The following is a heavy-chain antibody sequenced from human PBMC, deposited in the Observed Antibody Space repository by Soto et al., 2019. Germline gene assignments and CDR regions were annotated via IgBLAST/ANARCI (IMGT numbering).Heavy chain of an antibody. D-gene: IGHD3-3*01. Sequence: GGSLRLSCAASGFTVSSNYMSWVRQAPGKGLEWVSVIYSGGSTYYADSVKGRFTISRDNSKNTLYLQMNSLRAEDTAVYYCARGERITIFGVVTRNSYGMDVWGQGTTVTVSS. CDR3: ARGERITIFGVVTRNSYGMDV. V-gene: IGHV3-53*01. CDR2: IYSGGST. J-gene: IGHJ6*02. CDR1: GFTVSSNY.